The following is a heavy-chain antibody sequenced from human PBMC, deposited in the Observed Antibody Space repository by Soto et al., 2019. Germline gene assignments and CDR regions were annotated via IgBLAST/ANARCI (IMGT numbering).Heavy chain of an antibody. CDR3: LKDAPNGSIED. CDR1: GFRFEQYV. CDR2: VSPTGDTV. J-gene: IGHJ4*02. D-gene: IGHD3-10*01. Sequence: VQVVASGGGLVQPGRSLRLSCAVSGFRFEQYVMHWVRQAPGKGLECVSTVSPTGDTVAYADSVEGRFTVSRDNAKNSLYLQMNSLKGDATAFYYCLKDAPNGSIEDWGQGTLVTVSS. V-gene: IGHV3-9*01.